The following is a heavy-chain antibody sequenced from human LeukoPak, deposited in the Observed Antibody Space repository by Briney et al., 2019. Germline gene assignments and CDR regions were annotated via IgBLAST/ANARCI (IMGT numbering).Heavy chain of an antibody. V-gene: IGHV4-59*01. Sequence: SETLSLTCTVSGCSISSYYWSWIRQPPGKGLDWIGYIYYSGSTNYNPSLKSRVTISVDTSKNQFSLKLSSVTAADTAVYYCARSGPGWFDPWGQGTLVTVSS. CDR1: GCSISSYY. J-gene: IGHJ5*02. CDR3: ARSGPGWFDP. CDR2: IYYSGST. D-gene: IGHD6-25*01.